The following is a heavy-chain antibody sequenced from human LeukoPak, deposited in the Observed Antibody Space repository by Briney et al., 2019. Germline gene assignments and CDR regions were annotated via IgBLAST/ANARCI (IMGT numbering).Heavy chain of an antibody. CDR3: ARTLKGGAYTSSSSYYYYYGLDV. CDR2: VYQTGGT. J-gene: IGHJ6*02. Sequence: SETLSLTCAVSGVSISSSNWWSWVRQPPGKGLEWIGEVYQTGGTNYNPSLKSRVTILVDTSKNQFSLKLTSVTAADTAVYYCARTLKGGAYTSSSSYYYYYGLDVWGQGTTVTVSS. CDR1: GVSISSSNW. V-gene: IGHV4-4*02. D-gene: IGHD6-6*01.